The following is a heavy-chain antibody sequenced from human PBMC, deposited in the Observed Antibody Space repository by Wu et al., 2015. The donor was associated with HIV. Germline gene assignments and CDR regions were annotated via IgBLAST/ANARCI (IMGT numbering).Heavy chain of an antibody. Sequence: QVQLVQSGAEVKKPGASVKVSCKASGHTFTDYYIHWVRQAPGQGLEWMGWINCNSGDTVYTQKFQGRVTMTRDTSNNTVYMELSRLNSADTAVYYCGRVSPPDVWGKGTTVIVSS. J-gene: IGHJ6*04. CDR3: GRVSPPDV. CDR2: INCNSGDT. V-gene: IGHV1-2*02. CDR1: GHTFTDYY.